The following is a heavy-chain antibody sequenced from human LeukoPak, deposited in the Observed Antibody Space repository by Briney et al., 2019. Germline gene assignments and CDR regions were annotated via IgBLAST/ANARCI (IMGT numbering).Heavy chain of an antibody. D-gene: IGHD5-18*01. CDR2: ISSSSSYI. CDR1: GFTFSSYS. J-gene: IGHJ4*02. CDR3: ARRAPYSYEWSTLDY. Sequence: GGSLRLSCAASGFTFSSYSMNWVRQAPGKGLEWVSSISSSSSYIYYADSVKGRFTISRDNAKNSLYLQMSSLRAEDTAVYYCARRAPYSYEWSTLDYWGQGTLVTVSS. V-gene: IGHV3-21*01.